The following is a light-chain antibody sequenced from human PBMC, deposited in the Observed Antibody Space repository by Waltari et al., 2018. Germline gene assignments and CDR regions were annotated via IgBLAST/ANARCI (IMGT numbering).Light chain of an antibody. CDR1: PDIISF. V-gene: IGKV1-12*01. J-gene: IGKJ4*01. Sequence: DIQMTKLPCSVSASVGARDAITCRASPDIISFMAWYQQRPGKAPQLLIHSASTLQPGVPSRFSGRGSGTDFTLTITSLQPDDFATYYCQQAKSFPVTFGGGTTVEIK. CDR2: SAS. CDR3: QQAKSFPVT.